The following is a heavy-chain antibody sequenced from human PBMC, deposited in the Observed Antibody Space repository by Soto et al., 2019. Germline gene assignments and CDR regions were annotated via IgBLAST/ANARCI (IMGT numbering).Heavy chain of an antibody. J-gene: IGHJ4*02. CDR1: GFTFSSYS. Sequence: GSLRLSCAASGFTFSSYSMNWVRQAPGKGLEWVSYISSSSSTKLYADSVKGRFTISRDNSKNTLYLQMNSLRAEDTAVYYCAKDLSGWGDWGQGTLVTVSS. D-gene: IGHD3-16*01. V-gene: IGHV3-48*01. CDR2: ISSSSSTK. CDR3: AKDLSGWGD.